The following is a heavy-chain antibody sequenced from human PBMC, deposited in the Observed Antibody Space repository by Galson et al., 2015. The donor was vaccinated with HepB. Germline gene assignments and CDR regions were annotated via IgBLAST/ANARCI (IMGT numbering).Heavy chain of an antibody. Sequence: SLRLSCAASGFTFDDYAMHWVRQAPGKGLEWVSGISWNGGRIGYADSVKGRFTISRDNAKNSLYLLMKSLRAEDTALYYCAKSGFWSGHSAVGAGGDFDYWGQGTLVTVSS. V-gene: IGHV3-9*01. CDR1: GFTFDDYA. CDR2: ISWNGGRI. D-gene: IGHD3-3*01. CDR3: AKSGFWSGHSAVGAGGDFDY. J-gene: IGHJ4*02.